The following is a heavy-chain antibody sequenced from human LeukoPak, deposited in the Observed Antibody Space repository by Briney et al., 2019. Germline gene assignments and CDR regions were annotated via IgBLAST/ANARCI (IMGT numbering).Heavy chain of an antibody. V-gene: IGHV4-34*01. CDR2: INHSGST. Sequence: PSETLSLTCALYGGSSSGYYWSWIRQPPGKGLEWIGEINHSGSTNYNPSLKSRVTISVDTSKNQFSLQLNSVTPEDTAIYYCARGGLISLANTPLGAFDIWGQGTMVSVSS. CDR1: GGSSSGYY. D-gene: IGHD3/OR15-3a*01. J-gene: IGHJ3*02. CDR3: ARGGLISLANTPLGAFDI.